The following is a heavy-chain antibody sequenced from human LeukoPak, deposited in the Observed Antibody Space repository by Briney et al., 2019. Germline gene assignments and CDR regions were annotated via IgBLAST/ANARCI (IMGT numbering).Heavy chain of an antibody. CDR2: IHPSGIF. J-gene: IGHJ4*02. V-gene: IGHV4-34*01. CDR1: GGSCDDYY. Sequence: SETLSLTCAVYGGSCDDYYCSWIRQPPGQGLEWIGEIHPSGIFYYNSSLVSRVTISIDTSKSQFSLRLTSVTAADTAFYYCARGRDRSKAGDHWGQGTLVTVSP. D-gene: IGHD5-24*01. CDR3: ARGRDRSKAGDH.